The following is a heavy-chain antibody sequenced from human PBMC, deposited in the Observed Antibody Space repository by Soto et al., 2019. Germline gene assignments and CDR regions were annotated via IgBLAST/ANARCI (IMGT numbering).Heavy chain of an antibody. J-gene: IGHJ3*02. Sequence: QVQLQESGPGLVKPSQTLSLTCTVSGGSISSGGYYWSWIRQHPGKGLEWIGYIYYSGSTYYNPSLQSRVTISVDTSKNQFSLKLSSVTAADTAVYYCARERDTAMVRTHGAFDIWGQGTMVTVSS. CDR1: GGSISSGGYY. D-gene: IGHD5-18*01. CDR2: IYYSGST. V-gene: IGHV4-31*03. CDR3: ARERDTAMVRTHGAFDI.